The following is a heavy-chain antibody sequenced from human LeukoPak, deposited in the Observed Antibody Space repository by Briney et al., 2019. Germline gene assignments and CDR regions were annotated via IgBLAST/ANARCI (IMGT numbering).Heavy chain of an antibody. CDR1: GFTVSRYA. J-gene: IGHJ4*02. CDR3: AKDHPSSGWPTFEY. CDR2: ITNNNGKT. D-gene: IGHD6-19*01. V-gene: IGHV3-23*01. Sequence: PGGSLRLSCIASGFTVSRYAMSWVRQVPGKGLEWVASITNNNGKTYYADSVKGRSTISRDESENTVYLQMNSLRAEDTAVYYCAKDHPSSGWPTFEYWGQGTLVTASP.